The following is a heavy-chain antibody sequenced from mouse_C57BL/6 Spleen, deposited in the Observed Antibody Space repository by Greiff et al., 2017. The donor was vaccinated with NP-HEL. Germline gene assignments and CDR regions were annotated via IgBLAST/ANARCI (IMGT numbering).Heavy chain of an antibody. V-gene: IGHV1-55*01. D-gene: IGHD2-4*01. Sequence: QVQLQQPGAELVKPGASVKMSCKASGYTFTSYWITWVKQRPGQGLEWIGDIYPGSGSTNYNEKFKSKATLTVDTSSSTAYMQLSSLTSEDSAVYYCARYDYDGHVFAYWGQGTLVTVSA. CDR1: GYTFTSYW. CDR2: IYPGSGST. CDR3: ARYDYDGHVFAY. J-gene: IGHJ3*01.